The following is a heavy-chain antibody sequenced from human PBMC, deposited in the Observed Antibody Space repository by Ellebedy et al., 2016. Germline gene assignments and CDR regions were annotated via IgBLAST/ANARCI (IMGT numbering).Heavy chain of an antibody. V-gene: IGHV3-23*01. CDR1: GFTFSSYA. Sequence: GGSLRLXCAASGFTFSSYAMSWVHQAPGKGLEWVSAISGSGGSTYYADSVKGRFTISRDNAKNSLYLQMNSLRAEDTAVYYCAKNYGSGSYYFDYWGQGTLVTVSS. D-gene: IGHD3-10*01. CDR3: AKNYGSGSYYFDY. CDR2: ISGSGGST. J-gene: IGHJ4*02.